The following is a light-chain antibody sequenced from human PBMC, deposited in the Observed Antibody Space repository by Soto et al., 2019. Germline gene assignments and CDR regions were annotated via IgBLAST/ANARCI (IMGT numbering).Light chain of an antibody. CDR1: QSVNSY. Sequence: EIVLTQSPATLSLSPGERATLSCRACQSVNSYLAWYQQKPGQAPRLRMYDASSRATGIPARFSGSGSGTDFTLTISSLEPEDFAVYYCQHRSNWPMYTFGQGTKLEIK. CDR2: DAS. CDR3: QHRSNWPMYT. J-gene: IGKJ2*01. V-gene: IGKV3-11*01.